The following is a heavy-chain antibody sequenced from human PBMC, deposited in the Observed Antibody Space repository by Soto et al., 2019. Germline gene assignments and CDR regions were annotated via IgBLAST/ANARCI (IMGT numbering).Heavy chain of an antibody. Sequence: GGSLRLSCAASGFTFSSYWMSWVRQAPGKGLEWVANIKQDGSEKYYVDSVKGRFTISRDNAKNSLYLQMNSLRAEDTAVYYCARLGYCISTSCYRSKTYYYYYYMDVWGKGTTVTVSS. CDR3: ARLGYCISTSCYRSKTYYYYYYMDV. J-gene: IGHJ6*03. CDR1: GFTFSSYW. V-gene: IGHV3-7*01. CDR2: IKQDGSEK. D-gene: IGHD2-2*02.